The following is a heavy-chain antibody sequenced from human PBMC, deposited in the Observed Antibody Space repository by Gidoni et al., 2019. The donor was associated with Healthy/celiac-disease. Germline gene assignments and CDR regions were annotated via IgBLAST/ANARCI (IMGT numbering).Heavy chain of an antibody. CDR1: GYSFTSYW. D-gene: IGHD2-15*01. CDR2: IYPGDSDT. J-gene: IGHJ6*02. Sequence: EVQLVQSGAEVKKPGESLKISCKGSGYSFTSYWIGWVRQMPGKGLEWMGLIYPGDSDTRYSPSFQGQVTISADKSISTAYLQWSSLKASDTAMYYCARHALRLRAVYGMDVWGQGTTVTVSS. V-gene: IGHV5-51*01. CDR3: ARHALRLRAVYGMDV.